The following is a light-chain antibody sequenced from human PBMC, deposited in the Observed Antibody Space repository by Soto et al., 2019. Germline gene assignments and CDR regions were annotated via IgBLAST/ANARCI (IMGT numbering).Light chain of an antibody. Sequence: QPVLTQPPSASGTPGQRITISCSGSNSNIGSTSVHWFQQFPGTAPKPLIHSDKQRPSGVPDRFSASKSGTSASLAISGLQSEDEADYYCAAWDGSLNGHVFGTGTKLTVL. V-gene: IGLV1-44*01. CDR2: SDK. CDR1: NSNIGSTS. J-gene: IGLJ1*01. CDR3: AAWDGSLNGHV.